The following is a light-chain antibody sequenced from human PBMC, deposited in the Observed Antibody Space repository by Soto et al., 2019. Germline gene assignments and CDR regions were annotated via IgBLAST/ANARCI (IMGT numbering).Light chain of an antibody. V-gene: IGKV2-28*01. Sequence: DIVMTQSPLSLPVTPGEPASISCRCSQSLLHSNGNTYLDWYLQQPGQSPQLLISLGSNRASGVPDRFSGSGSGTDFTLKISRVEAEDVGVYYCMQALEPSFSFGPGTKVDIK. CDR2: LGS. J-gene: IGKJ3*01. CDR1: QSLLHSNGNTY. CDR3: MQALEPSFS.